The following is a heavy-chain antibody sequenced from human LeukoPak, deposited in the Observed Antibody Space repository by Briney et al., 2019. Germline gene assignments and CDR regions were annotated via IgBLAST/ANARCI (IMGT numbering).Heavy chain of an antibody. CDR1: GGSISSSSYY. CDR3: ARDRYYYDSSGYSPWFDP. Sequence: PSETLSLTCTVSGGSISSSSYYWGWIRQPPGKGLEWIGSIYHSGSTYYNPSLKSRVTISVDTSKNQFSLKLSSVTAADTAVYYCARDRYYYDSSGYSPWFDPWGQGTLVTVSS. V-gene: IGHV4-39*07. D-gene: IGHD3-22*01. CDR2: IYHSGST. J-gene: IGHJ5*02.